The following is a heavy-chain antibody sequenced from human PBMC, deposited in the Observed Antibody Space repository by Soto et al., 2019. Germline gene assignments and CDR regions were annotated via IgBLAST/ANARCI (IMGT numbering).Heavy chain of an antibody. CDR1: GFTFSSYS. Sequence: GGSLRLSCAASGFTFSSYSMNWVRQAPGKGLEWVSSISSSSSYIYYADSVKGRFTISRDNAKNSLYLQMNSLRAVDTAVDYCARDVDTAMDNRWFDPWGQGTLVTVSS. CDR3: ARDVDTAMDNRWFDP. CDR2: ISSSSSYI. V-gene: IGHV3-21*01. J-gene: IGHJ5*02. D-gene: IGHD5-18*01.